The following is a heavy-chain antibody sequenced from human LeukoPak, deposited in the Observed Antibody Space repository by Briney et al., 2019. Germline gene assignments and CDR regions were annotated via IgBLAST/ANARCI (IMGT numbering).Heavy chain of an antibody. D-gene: IGHD1-26*01. CDR2: MKPNSGNT. CDR1: GYTFTSYD. J-gene: IGHJ6*02. CDR3: ASGYIVGATTSGACMDV. Sequence: ASVKVSCKASGYTFTSYDINWVRQATGQGLEWMGWMKPNSGNTGYAQKFQGRVTMTRNTSISTAYMEMSSLRSEDTAVYYCASGYIVGATTSGACMDVWGQGTTVTVSS. V-gene: IGHV1-8*01.